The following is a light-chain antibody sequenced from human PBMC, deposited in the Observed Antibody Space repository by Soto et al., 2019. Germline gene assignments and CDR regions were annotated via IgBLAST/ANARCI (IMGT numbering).Light chain of an antibody. Sequence: QSGLTQPASVSGSPGQSITISCTGTSSDVGIYKYVSWYQQHPGKAPNLMIYEVSNRPSGVSNRFSGSKSGNTASLTISGLQAEDEADYYCSSYTSSSTVVFGGGTKVTVL. CDR2: EVS. V-gene: IGLV2-14*01. CDR1: SSDVGIYKY. J-gene: IGLJ2*01. CDR3: SSYTSSSTVV.